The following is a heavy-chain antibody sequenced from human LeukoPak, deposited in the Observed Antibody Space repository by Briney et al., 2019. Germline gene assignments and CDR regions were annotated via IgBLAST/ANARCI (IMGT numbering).Heavy chain of an antibody. CDR3: ARPAAAVAGSSYYFDY. V-gene: IGHV3-48*01. J-gene: IGHJ4*02. D-gene: IGHD6-19*01. CDR1: GFTFSSYS. Sequence: GGSLRLSCAASGFTFSSYSMNWVRQAPGKGLEWVSYISSSSSTIYYADSVKGRFTISRDYAKNSLYLQMNSLRAEDTAVYYCARPAAAVAGSSYYFDYWGQGTLVTVSS. CDR2: ISSSSSTI.